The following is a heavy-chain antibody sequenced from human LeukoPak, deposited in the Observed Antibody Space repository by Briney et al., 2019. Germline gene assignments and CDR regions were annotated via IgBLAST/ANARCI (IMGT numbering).Heavy chain of an antibody. J-gene: IGHJ3*02. V-gene: IGHV3-21*01. CDR3: ARVGSDYYDSSGYFGDAFDI. Sequence: GGSLRLSCAASGFTFSSYSMNWVRQAPGKGLEWVSSISSSSSYIYYADSVKGRFTISRDNSKNTLYLQMNSLRAEDTAVYYCARVGSDYYDSSGYFGDAFDIWGQGTMVTVSS. CDR2: ISSSSSYI. CDR1: GFTFSSYS. D-gene: IGHD3-22*01.